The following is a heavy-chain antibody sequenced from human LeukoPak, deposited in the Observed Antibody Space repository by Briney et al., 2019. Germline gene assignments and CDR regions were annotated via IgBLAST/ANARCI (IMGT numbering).Heavy chain of an antibody. Sequence: SETLSLTCAVYGGSFSGYYWSWIRQPPGKGLEWIGSIYYSGSTYYNPSLKSRVTISVDTSKNQFSLKLSSVTAADTAVYYCARFLSGYGSDYWGQGTLVTVSS. V-gene: IGHV4-34*01. CDR3: ARFLSGYGSDY. CDR2: IYYSGST. CDR1: GGSFSGYY. J-gene: IGHJ4*02. D-gene: IGHD5-12*01.